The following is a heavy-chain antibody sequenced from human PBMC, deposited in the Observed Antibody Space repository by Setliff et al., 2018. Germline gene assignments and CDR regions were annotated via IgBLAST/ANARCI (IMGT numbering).Heavy chain of an antibody. CDR1: RFTFSNYW. V-gene: IGHV3-7*01. Sequence: GESLKISCAAPRFTFSNYWMSWVRQAPGKGLEWVANIKEDGSEKYYVDSVKGRFTISRDNAKNSLDLQMDSLRAEDTAVYYCVRDRWKVVVNRGDDAFDLWGQGTMVTVSS. CDR2: IKEDGSEK. CDR3: VRDRWKVVVNRGDDAFDL. J-gene: IGHJ3*01. D-gene: IGHD2-15*01.